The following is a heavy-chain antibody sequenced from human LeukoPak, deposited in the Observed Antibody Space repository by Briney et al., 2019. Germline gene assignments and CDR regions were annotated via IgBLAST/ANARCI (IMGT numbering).Heavy chain of an antibody. CDR2: IYSGGST. D-gene: IGHD4-17*01. V-gene: IGHV3-53*01. J-gene: IGHJ4*02. CDR3: ATRPPANGDYPLDF. CDR1: GFTVSSNY. Sequence: PGGSLRLSCAASGFTVSSNYMSWVRQAPGKGLEWVSVIYSGGSTYYADSVKGRFTISRDNSKNTLYLQMNSLRAEDTAVYYCATRPPANGDYPLDFWGQGTLVTVSS.